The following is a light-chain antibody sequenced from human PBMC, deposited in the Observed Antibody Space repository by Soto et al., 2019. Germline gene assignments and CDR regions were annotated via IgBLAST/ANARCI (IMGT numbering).Light chain of an antibody. CDR1: QSVSSN. CDR3: HQYDDGPYT. V-gene: IGKV3-15*01. J-gene: IGKJ2*01. Sequence: IVMTQSPATLSLSPGERATLSCRASQSVSSNVAWYQQIPGQTPRLLIYGASTRATGIPVRFSGSGSGTEFTLTISSLHSEDFAVYYCHQYDDGPYTFGQGTKVEI. CDR2: GAS.